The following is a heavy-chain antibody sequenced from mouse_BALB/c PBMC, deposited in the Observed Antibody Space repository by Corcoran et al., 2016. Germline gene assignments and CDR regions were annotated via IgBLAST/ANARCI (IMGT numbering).Heavy chain of an antibody. CDR2: INTYTGEP. V-gene: IGHV9-3-1*01. J-gene: IGHJ4*01. Sequence: QIQLVQSGPELKKPGETVKISCKASGYTFTNYGMNWVKQAPGKGLKWMGWINTYTGEPTYADDFKGRFAFSLETSASTAYLQINNLKNEDTATYFWARGYYYAMDYWGQGTSVTVSS. CDR1: GYTFTNYG. CDR3: ARGYYYAMDY.